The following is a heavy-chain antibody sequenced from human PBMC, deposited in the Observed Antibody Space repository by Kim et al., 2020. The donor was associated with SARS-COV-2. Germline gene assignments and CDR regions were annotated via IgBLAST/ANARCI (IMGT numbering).Heavy chain of an antibody. J-gene: IGHJ6*02. CDR2: MNPNSGNT. CDR1: GYTFTSYD. V-gene: IGHV1-8*01. CDR3: ASSAAGTYRSYYYYGMDV. D-gene: IGHD6-13*01. Sequence: ASVKVSCKASGYTFTSYDINWVRQATGQGLEWMGWMNPNSGNTGYAQKFQGRVTMTRNTSISTAYMELSSLRSEDTAVYYCASSAAGTYRSYYYYGMDVWGQGTTVTDSS.